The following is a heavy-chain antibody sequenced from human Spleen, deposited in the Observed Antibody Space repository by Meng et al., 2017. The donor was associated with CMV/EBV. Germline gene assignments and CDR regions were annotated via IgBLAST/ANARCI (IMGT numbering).Heavy chain of an antibody. CDR3: VVYCSSTSCPFDF. CDR2: ISLSGST. D-gene: IGHD2-2*01. Sequence: SETLSLTCTVSGDSIGTYYWSWIRQSPGKGLEWIGYISLSGSTKYNPYLKSRVTMSVGTSKNHFSLKLSSVTAADTAVYYCVVYCSSTSCPFDFWGQGILVTVSS. J-gene: IGHJ4*02. CDR1: GDSIGTYY. V-gene: IGHV4-59*08.